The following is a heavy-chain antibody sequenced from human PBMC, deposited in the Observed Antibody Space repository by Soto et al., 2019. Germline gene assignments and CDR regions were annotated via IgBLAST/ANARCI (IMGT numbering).Heavy chain of an antibody. CDR1: GYSFTSYW. J-gene: IGHJ4*02. CDR2: IYPGDSDT. Sequence: GESLKISCNGSGYSFTSYWIGWVRQMPWKGLEWMGIIYPGDSDTRYSPSLQGQVTISADKSISTAYLQWSSLKASGTAMYYCARHGPGSGWYLEHYWGQGTLVTVSS. CDR3: ARHGPGSGWYLEHY. D-gene: IGHD6-19*01. V-gene: IGHV5-51*01.